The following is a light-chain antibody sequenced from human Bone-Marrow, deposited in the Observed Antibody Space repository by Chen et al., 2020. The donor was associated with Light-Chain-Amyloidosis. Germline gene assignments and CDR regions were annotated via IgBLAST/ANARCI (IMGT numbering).Light chain of an antibody. J-gene: IGLJ1*01. Sequence: QSALTQPASVYGSPGQAITIACTGTSSDVGGDNHVSWYQQHPDTAPKLMIYEVTNRPSWVPDRFSGSKSDNTASLTISGLQTEDEADYFCSSYTLTNTLVFGSGTRVTVL. CDR1: SSDVGGDNH. CDR3: SSYTLTNTLV. CDR2: EVT. V-gene: IGLV2-14*01.